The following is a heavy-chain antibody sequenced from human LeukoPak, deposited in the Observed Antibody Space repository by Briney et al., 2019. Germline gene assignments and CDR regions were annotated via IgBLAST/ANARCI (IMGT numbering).Heavy chain of an antibody. D-gene: IGHD3-3*01. CDR2: ISGSGGST. CDR3: ARVFGTSYFDS. CDR1: GFTFSSYA. V-gene: IGHV3-23*01. J-gene: IGHJ4*02. Sequence: GGSLRLSCAASGFTFSSYAMSWVRQAPGKGLELVSAISGSGGSTYYADYVKGRFTISRDNSKNTLYLQMDTLRAEDTAVYFCARVFGTSYFDSWGQGTLVTVSS.